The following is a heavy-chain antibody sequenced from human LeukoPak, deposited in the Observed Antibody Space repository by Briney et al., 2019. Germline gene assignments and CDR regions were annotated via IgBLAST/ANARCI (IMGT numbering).Heavy chain of an antibody. CDR2: ISSSSSYI. CDR3: ARGDDSSGYYDAFDI. CDR1: GFTFSSYS. Sequence: GGSLRLSCAASGFTFSSYSMNWVRQAPGKGLEWVSSISSSSSYIYHADSLKGRFTISRDNAKNSLYLQMNSLRAEDTAVYYCARGDDSSGYYDAFDIWGQGTMVTVSS. J-gene: IGHJ3*02. D-gene: IGHD3-22*01. V-gene: IGHV3-21*01.